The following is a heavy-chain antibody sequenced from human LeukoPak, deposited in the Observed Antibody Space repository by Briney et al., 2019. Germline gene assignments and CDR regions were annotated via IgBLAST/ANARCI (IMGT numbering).Heavy chain of an antibody. CDR3: AKDSFHSY. J-gene: IGHJ4*02. CDR2: ISISGDKT. CDR1: EFTFSTYA. V-gene: IGHV3-23*01. Sequence: KSGGSLRLSCAASEFTFSTYAMSWVRQAPGRGLEWVSVISISGDKTYYADSVKGRFTISRDNSKNTMYLQMNSLRAEDTAVYYCAKDSFHSYWGQGTLVTVSP. D-gene: IGHD3-16*01.